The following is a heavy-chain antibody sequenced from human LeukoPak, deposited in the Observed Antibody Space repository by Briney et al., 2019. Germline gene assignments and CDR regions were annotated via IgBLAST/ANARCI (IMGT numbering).Heavy chain of an antibody. CDR2: ISGSGGST. Sequence: PGGSLRLSCAVSGFTVSSNYMNWVRQAPGKGLQWVSSISGSGGSTYFADSVKGRFTISRDNTKNTLYLQMNSLRAEDTAVYYCAKGAFSSSGYYCDASDMWGRGTMVTVSS. CDR1: GFTVSSNY. CDR3: AKGAFSSSGYYCDASDM. D-gene: IGHD3-22*01. V-gene: IGHV3-23*01. J-gene: IGHJ3*02.